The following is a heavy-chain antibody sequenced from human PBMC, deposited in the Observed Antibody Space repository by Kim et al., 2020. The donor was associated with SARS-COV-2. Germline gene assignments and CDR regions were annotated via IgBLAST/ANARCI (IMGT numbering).Heavy chain of an antibody. CDR2: FDPDNGET. V-gene: IGHV1-24*01. CDR1: GYTFTDLS. J-gene: IGHJ5*02. D-gene: IGHD2-15*01. CDR3: ARDPSSSSTPTWHAGWFDA. Sequence: ASVKVSCKASGYTFTDLSIHWVRQAPGQGLEWMGCFDPDNGETIYAQKFQGRVTITEDTSTTTAYMELSNLRSEDTAVYYCARDPSSSSTPTWHAGWFDAWGQGTLVTVSS.